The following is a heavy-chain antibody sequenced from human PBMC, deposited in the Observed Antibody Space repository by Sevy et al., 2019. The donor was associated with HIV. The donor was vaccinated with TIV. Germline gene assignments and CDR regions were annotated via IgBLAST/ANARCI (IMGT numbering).Heavy chain of an antibody. V-gene: IGHV1-2*02. CDR2: INPNGGGT. CDR1: GYTFTGYY. J-gene: IGHJ4*02. Sequence: ASVKVSCKASGYTFTGYYMHWVRQAPGQGLEWMGWINPNGGGTNYAQKFQGRVTMTRDTSISTAYMELSRLRSDDTAVYYCARPYSSSWYQFDYWGQGTLVTVSS. CDR3: ARPYSSSWYQFDY. D-gene: IGHD6-13*01.